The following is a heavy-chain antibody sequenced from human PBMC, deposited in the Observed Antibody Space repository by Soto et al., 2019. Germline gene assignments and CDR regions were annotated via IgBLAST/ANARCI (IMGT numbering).Heavy chain of an antibody. J-gene: IGHJ3*02. Sequence: GGSLRLSCAASGFTVSSNYMSWVRQAPGKGLEWVSVIYSGGSTYYADSVKGRFTISRDNSKNTLYLQMNSLRAEDTAVYYCARDLWAFYGDYANAFDIWGQGTMVTV. V-gene: IGHV3-66*01. CDR1: GFTVSSNY. CDR3: ARDLWAFYGDYANAFDI. CDR2: IYSGGST. D-gene: IGHD4-17*01.